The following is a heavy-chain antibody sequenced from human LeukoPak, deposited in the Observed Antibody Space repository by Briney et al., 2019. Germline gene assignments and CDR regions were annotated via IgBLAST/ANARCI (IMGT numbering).Heavy chain of an antibody. CDR1: GGTFSSYA. V-gene: IGHV1-69*13. J-gene: IGHJ4*02. D-gene: IGHD5-12*01. CDR3: ARCPWLRDGQGAYYFDY. Sequence: SVKVSCKASGGTFSSYAISWVRQAPGQGLEWMGGIIPMFDTADYAQKFQDRVTITADESTSTAYMELSSLRSEDTAVYYCARCPWLRDGQGAYYFDYWGQGTLVTVPS. CDR2: IIPMFDTA.